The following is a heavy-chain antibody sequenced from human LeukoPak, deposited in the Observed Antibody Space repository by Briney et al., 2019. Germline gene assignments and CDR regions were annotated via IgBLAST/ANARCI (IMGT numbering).Heavy chain of an antibody. Sequence: GGSLRLSCAASGFTFSSYSMNWVRQAPGKGLEWVSSISSSSSYINYADSVKGRFTISRDNAKNSLYLQMNSLRAEDTAVYYCASEYSGYVATFDPWGQGTLVTVSS. J-gene: IGHJ5*02. CDR3: ASEYSGYVATFDP. CDR2: ISSSSSYI. V-gene: IGHV3-21*01. CDR1: GFTFSSYS. D-gene: IGHD5-12*01.